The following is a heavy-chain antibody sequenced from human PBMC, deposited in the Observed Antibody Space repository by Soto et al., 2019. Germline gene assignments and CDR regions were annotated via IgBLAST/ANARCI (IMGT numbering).Heavy chain of an antibody. CDR1: GYTFTGYY. V-gene: IGHV1-2*02. CDR3: ARDLMQLVVVINRYYYYGMDV. Sequence: ASVKVSCKASGYTFTGYYMHWVRQAPGQGLEWMGWINPNSGGTNYAQKFQGRVTMTRDTSISTAYMELSRLRSDDTAVYYCARDLMQLVVVINRYYYYGMDVWGQGTTVTVSS. J-gene: IGHJ6*02. D-gene: IGHD3-22*01. CDR2: INPNSGGT.